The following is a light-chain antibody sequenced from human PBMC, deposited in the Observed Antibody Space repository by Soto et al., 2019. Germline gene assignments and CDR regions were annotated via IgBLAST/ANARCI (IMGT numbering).Light chain of an antibody. CDR2: EVS. Sequence: ALAQPASVSGSPGQSITISCTGTSSDVGGYYYVSWYQNHPGKAPKLIIYEVSNRPSGVSDRFSGSKSGNTASLTISGLQTEDEADYYCSSFTSSSTLVFGTGTKVTVL. J-gene: IGLJ1*01. CDR3: SSFTSSSTLV. V-gene: IGLV2-14*01. CDR1: SSDVGGYYY.